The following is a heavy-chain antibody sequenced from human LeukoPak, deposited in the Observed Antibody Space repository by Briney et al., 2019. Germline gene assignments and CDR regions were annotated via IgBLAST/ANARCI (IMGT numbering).Heavy chain of an antibody. J-gene: IGHJ5*02. D-gene: IGHD5-24*01. CDR3: ARRRDGYNSVAWFDP. V-gene: IGHV4-59*08. CDR1: GGSISSYY. CDR2: IYYSGST. Sequence: SETLSLTCTVSGGSISSYYWSWLRQPPGKGLEWIGYIYYSGSTNYNPSLKSRVTISVDTSKNQFSLKLSSVTAADTAVYYCARRRDGYNSVAWFDPWGQGTLVTVSS.